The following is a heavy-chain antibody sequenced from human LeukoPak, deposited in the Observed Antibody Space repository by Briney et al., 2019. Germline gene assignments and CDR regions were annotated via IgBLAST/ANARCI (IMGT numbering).Heavy chain of an antibody. V-gene: IGHV4-61*02. Sequence: PSQTLSLTCTVSGGSISSGSYYWSWIRQPAGKGLEWIGRIYTSGSTNYNPSLKSRVTISVDTSKNQFSLKLSSVTAADTAVYYCASSLGWPGAFDYWGQGTLVTVSS. J-gene: IGHJ4*02. D-gene: IGHD3-10*01. CDR1: GGSISSGSYY. CDR3: ASSLGWPGAFDY. CDR2: IYTSGST.